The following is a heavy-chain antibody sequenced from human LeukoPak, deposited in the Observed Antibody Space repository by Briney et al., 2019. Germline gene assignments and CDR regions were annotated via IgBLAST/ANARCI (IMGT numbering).Heavy chain of an antibody. CDR2: IYYSGST. J-gene: IGHJ4*02. CDR1: GGSISSYY. Sequence: SSETLSLTCTVSGGSISSYYWSWIRQPPGKGLEWIGYIYYSGSTNYNPSLKSRVTISVDTSKNQFSLKLSSVTAADTAVYYCASLGDYYYDSSEYYFDYWGQGTLVTVSS. D-gene: IGHD3-22*01. CDR3: ASLGDYYYDSSEYYFDY. V-gene: IGHV4-59*01.